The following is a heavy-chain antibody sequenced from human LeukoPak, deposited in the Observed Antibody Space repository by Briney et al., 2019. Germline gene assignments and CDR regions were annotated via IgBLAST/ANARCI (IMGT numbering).Heavy chain of an antibody. D-gene: IGHD6-19*01. V-gene: IGHV4-34*01. CDR2: INHSGST. CDR1: GGSFSGYY. Sequence: PSETLSLTCAVYGGSFSGYYWSWIRQPPGKGLEWIGEINHSGSTNYNPSLKSRVTISVDTSKNQFSLKLSSVTAADTAVYYCARVGYSSVDFDYWGQGTLVTVSS. J-gene: IGHJ4*02. CDR3: ARVGYSSVDFDY.